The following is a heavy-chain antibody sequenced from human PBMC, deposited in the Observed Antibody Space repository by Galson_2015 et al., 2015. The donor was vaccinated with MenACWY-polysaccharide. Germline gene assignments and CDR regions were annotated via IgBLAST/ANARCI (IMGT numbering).Heavy chain of an antibody. CDR2: ISGNRAYI. CDR3: ASRTRFRTGSGPEDY. V-gene: IGHV3-21*01. J-gene: IGHJ4*02. CDR1: GFTFVTYR. Sequence: SLRLSCAASGFTFVTYRLIWVRQAPGQGLQWVSAISGNRAYIYYADSVKGRFTISRDNAKNPLFLQMNSLRAEDTAIYYCASRTRFRTGSGPEDYWGQGTLVTVSS. D-gene: IGHD1/OR15-1a*01.